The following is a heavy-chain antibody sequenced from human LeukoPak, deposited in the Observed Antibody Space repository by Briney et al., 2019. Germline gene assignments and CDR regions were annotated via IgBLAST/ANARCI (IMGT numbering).Heavy chain of an antibody. CDR3: ARDQEVVVPAAIGY. V-gene: IGHV3-30*02. D-gene: IGHD2-2*01. CDR2: IRYDGSNK. CDR1: GFTFSSYG. Sequence: GGSLRLSCAASGFTFSSYGMHWVRQAPGKGLEWVAFIRYDGSNKYYADSVKGRFTISRDNSKNTLYLQMNSLRAEDTAVYYCARDQEVVVPAAIGYWGQGTLVTVSS. J-gene: IGHJ4*02.